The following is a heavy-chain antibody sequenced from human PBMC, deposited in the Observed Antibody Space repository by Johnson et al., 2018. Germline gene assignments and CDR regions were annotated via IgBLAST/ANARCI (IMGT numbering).Heavy chain of an antibody. CDR2: ISYDGSNK. CDR1: GFTFSSYG. CDR3: ARAYCSSTGCDRYGMDV. Sequence: QLVESGGGVVQPGRSLSLSCAASGFTFSSYGMHWVRQVPGKGLEWVAVISYDGSNKYYADSVKGRFTISRDNSKNTLYLQMNSLTAEDTAVYYCARAYCSSTGCDRYGMDVWGQGTTVTVSS. J-gene: IGHJ6*02. D-gene: IGHD2-2*02. V-gene: IGHV3-30*03.